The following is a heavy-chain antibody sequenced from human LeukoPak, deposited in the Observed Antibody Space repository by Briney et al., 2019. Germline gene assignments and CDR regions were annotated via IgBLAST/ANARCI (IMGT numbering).Heavy chain of an antibody. CDR2: ISSSSSTI. CDR3: ARDRPYYYDSSGYSGI. Sequence: GGSLRLSCAVSGFTFSSYSMNWVRQAPGKGLEWVSYISSSSSTIYYADSVKGRFTISRDNAKNSLYLQMNSLRAEDTAVYYCARDRPYYYDSSGYSGIWGQGTMATVSS. V-gene: IGHV3-48*01. J-gene: IGHJ3*02. D-gene: IGHD3-22*01. CDR1: GFTFSSYS.